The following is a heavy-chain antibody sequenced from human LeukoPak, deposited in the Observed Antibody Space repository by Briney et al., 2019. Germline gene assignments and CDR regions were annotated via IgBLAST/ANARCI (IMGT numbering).Heavy chain of an antibody. J-gene: IGHJ1*01. V-gene: IGHV4-30-2*01. CDR2: IYHSGST. CDR1: GGSISSGGYY. CDR3: ASSLFPRYFQH. Sequence: SETLSLTCTVSGGSISSGGYYWSWIRQPPGKGLEWIGYIYHSGSTYYNPSLKSRVTISVDRSKNQFSLKLSSVTAADTAVYYCASSLFPRYFQHWGQGTLVTVSS. D-gene: IGHD2-21*01.